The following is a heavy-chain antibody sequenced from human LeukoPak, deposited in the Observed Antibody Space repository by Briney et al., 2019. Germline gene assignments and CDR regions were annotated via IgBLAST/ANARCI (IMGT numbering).Heavy chain of an antibody. CDR2: ISAYNGNT. CDR3: ARGSHIGGARHGYGMDV. V-gene: IGHV1-18*01. J-gene: IGHJ6*02. D-gene: IGHD1-26*01. CDR1: GYTFTSYG. Sequence: ASVKVSCKASGYTFTSYGISWVRRAPGQGLEWMGWISAYNGNTNYAQKLQGRVTMTTDTSTSTAYMELRSLRSDDTAVYYCARGSHIGGARHGYGMDVWGQGTTVTVSS.